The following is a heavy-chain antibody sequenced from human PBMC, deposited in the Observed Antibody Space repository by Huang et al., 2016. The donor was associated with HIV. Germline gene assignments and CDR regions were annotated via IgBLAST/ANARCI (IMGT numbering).Heavy chain of an antibody. CDR2: IYTSGST. Sequence: QVQLQESGPGLVKPSQTLSLTCTVSGGSISSGSYYWSWVRQPAGKGLEWIGRIYTSGSTNYNPPLKSRVTRLLDTSKNHFSLKLSSVTAADTAVYYCARGDSSGWYPFDPWGQGTLVTVSS. V-gene: IGHV4-61*02. CDR3: ARGDSSGWYPFDP. J-gene: IGHJ5*02. CDR1: GGSISSGSYY. D-gene: IGHD6-19*01.